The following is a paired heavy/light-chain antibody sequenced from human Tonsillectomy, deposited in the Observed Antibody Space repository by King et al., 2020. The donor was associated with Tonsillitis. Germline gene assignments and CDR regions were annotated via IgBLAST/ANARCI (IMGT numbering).Heavy chain of an antibody. CDR1: GFTFSSYG. CDR3: ARERHPPSTMIGIQWARASVNS. Sequence: QVQLMESGGGVVQPGRSLRLSCAASGFTFSSYGMHWVRQAPGKGLEWVAVISYDGTNKDYADSVKGRFTISRDNSQKTLYLQMNSLRAEDTAMYYCARERHPPSTMIGIQWARASVNSWGQGTLVTVSS. J-gene: IGHJ1*01. V-gene: IGHV3-30*03. D-gene: IGHD3-22*01. CDR2: ISYDGTNK.
Light chain of an antibody. CDR3: QSYDGSIWV. CDR1: SGSIASNY. V-gene: IGLV6-57*02. Sequence: NFMLTQPHSVSESPGKTVTISCTGSSGSIASNYVQWYQQRPGSAPNIVIYDGNQRPSGVPDRFSGSTDSSSDSASLTISGLKTEDEADYYCQSYDGSIWVFGGGTKLTVL. CDR2: DGN. J-gene: IGLJ3*02.